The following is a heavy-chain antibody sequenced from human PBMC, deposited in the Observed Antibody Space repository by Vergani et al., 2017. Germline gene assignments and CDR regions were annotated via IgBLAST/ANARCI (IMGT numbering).Heavy chain of an antibody. CDR3: ARSGRRTTMYYYYGMDV. V-gene: IGHV4-59*01. CDR1: GGSISSYY. D-gene: IGHD2-2*01. Sequence: QVQLQESGPGLVKPSETLSLTCTVSGGSISSYYWSWIRQPPGKGLEWIGYIYYSGSTNYNPSLKSRVTISVDTSKNQFSLKLSSVTAADTAVYYCARSGRRTTMYYYYGMDVWGQGTTVTVSS. CDR2: IYYSGST. J-gene: IGHJ6*02.